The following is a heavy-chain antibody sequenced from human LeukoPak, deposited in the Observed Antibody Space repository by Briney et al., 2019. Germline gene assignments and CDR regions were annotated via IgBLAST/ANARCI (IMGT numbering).Heavy chain of an antibody. J-gene: IGHJ5*02. CDR1: GFTFSSYG. Sequence: GGSLRLSCAASGFTFSSYGMHWVRQAPGKGLEWVAFIRYDGSNKYYPDSVKGRFTVSRDNSKNTLYLQMNSLRAEDTAVYYCAKCLGGPGDNWFDPWGQGTLVTVSS. V-gene: IGHV3-30*02. D-gene: IGHD2-15*01. CDR3: AKCLGGPGDNWFDP. CDR2: IRYDGSNK.